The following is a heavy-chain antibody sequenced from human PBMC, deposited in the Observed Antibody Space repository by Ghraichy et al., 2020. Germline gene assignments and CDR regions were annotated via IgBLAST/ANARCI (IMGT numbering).Heavy chain of an antibody. CDR1: GYTFTSYG. CDR2: ISAYNGNT. Sequence: ASVKVSCKASGYTFTSYGISWVRQAPGQGLEWMGWISAYNGNTNYAQKLQGRVTMTTDTSTSTAYMELRSLRSDDTAVYYCATMGGDYGDYLPDAPGHGMDVWGQGTTVTVSS. J-gene: IGHJ6*02. CDR3: ATMGGDYGDYLPDAPGHGMDV. D-gene: IGHD4-17*01. V-gene: IGHV1-18*04.